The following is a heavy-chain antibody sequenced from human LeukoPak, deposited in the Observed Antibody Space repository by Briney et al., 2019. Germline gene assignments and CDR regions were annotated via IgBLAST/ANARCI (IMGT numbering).Heavy chain of an antibody. CDR1: GFTVSSNS. V-gene: IGHV3-74*01. J-gene: IGHJ4*02. CDR2: INSDGSST. Sequence: PGGSLRLSCTVSGFTVSSNSMSWVRQAPGKGLVWVSRINSDGSSTSYADSVKGRFAISRDNAKNTLYLQMNSLRAEDTAVYYCARALYCGGDCYYFDYWGQGTLVTVSS. D-gene: IGHD2-21*02. CDR3: ARALYCGGDCYYFDY.